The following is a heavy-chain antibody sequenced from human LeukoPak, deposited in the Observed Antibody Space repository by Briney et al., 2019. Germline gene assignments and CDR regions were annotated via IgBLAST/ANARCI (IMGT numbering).Heavy chain of an antibody. CDR3: ARKDGDY. V-gene: IGHV4-4*07. J-gene: IGHJ4*02. Sequence: SETLSLTCTVSGASITSFHWTWIRQPAGKGLEWIGLVYSSGSTIYNPSLQSRVAMSVDMTKNQLSLKLSSVTAADTAMYYCARKDGDYWGQGTLVTVSS. CDR1: GASITSFH. D-gene: IGHD6-6*01. CDR2: VYSSGST.